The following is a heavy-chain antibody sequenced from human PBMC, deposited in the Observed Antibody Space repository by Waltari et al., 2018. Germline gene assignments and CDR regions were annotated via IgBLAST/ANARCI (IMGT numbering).Heavy chain of an antibody. Sequence: QVQLQESGPGLVQPSQTLSLTCTVSGGPISRGSYYWRWIRPPAWTGLEWIGRIYTSGSTNYNPSLKSRVTISVDTSKNQFSLKLSSVTAADTAVYYCARDIPHYDFWSGHHYYYFDYWGQGTLVTVSS. V-gene: IGHV4-61*02. CDR3: ARDIPHYDFWSGHHYYYFDY. D-gene: IGHD3-3*01. CDR1: GGPISRGSYY. J-gene: IGHJ4*02. CDR2: IYTSGST.